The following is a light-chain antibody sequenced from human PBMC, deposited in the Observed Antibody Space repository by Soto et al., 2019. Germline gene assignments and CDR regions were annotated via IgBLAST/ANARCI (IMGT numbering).Light chain of an antibody. CDR1: QSVSSSY. CDR2: GAS. CDR3: HQYGSSPQT. J-gene: IGKJ1*01. V-gene: IGKV3-20*01. Sequence: PGERATLSCRASQSVSSSYLAWYQQKPGQAPRLLIYGASSRATGIPDRFTGNGSGTDFTLTISRLEPEDFAVFYCHQYGSSPQTFGQGTKVDIK.